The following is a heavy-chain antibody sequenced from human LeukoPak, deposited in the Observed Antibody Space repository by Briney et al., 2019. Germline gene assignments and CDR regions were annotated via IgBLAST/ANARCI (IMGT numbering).Heavy chain of an antibody. CDR2: IYYSGST. CDR1: GGSISNYY. V-gene: IGHV4-59*01. CDR3: ARHDIEVVVAATRDRDAFDV. D-gene: IGHD2-15*01. J-gene: IGHJ3*01. Sequence: PSETLCPTCTVSGGSISNYYWSWIRQPPGKGLEWIGYIYYSGSTNYNPSLKSRVTISVDTSKNQFSLKLSSVTAADTAVYYCARHDIEVVVAATRDRDAFDVWGQGTMVTVSS.